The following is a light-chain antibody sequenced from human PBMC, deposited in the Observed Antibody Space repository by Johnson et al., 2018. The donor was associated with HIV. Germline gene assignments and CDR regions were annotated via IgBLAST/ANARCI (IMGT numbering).Light chain of an antibody. Sequence: QSVLTQPPSVSAAPGQRVTISCSGSSSTIGNNYVSWYQLLPGTAPKLLIYKNDKRPSGIPDRFSASKSGTSATLAITGLQTGDEADYYCGTWDSSLTAHYVFGTGTKVTVL. V-gene: IGLV1-51*02. CDR3: GTWDSSLTAHYV. CDR2: KND. J-gene: IGLJ1*01. CDR1: SSTIGNNY.